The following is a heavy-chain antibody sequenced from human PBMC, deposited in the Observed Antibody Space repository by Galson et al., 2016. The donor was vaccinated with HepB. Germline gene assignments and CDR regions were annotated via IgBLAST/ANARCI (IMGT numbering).Heavy chain of an antibody. CDR2: IYPGDSET. V-gene: IGHV5-51*01. Sequence: SCKASGYSFTTYWIGWVRQMPGKGLEWMGIIYPGDSETRNNPSFQGQVTIPADKSISTVYLQWSSLKASDTAMYYCARHGYYYGMDVWGQGTTVTVSS. CDR3: ARHGYYYGMDV. J-gene: IGHJ6*02. CDR1: GYSFTTYW. D-gene: IGHD2-15*01.